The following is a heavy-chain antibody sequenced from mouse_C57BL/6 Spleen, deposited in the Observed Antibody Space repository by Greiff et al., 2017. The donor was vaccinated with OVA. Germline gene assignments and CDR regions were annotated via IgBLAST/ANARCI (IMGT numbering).Heavy chain of an antibody. CDR2: FHPYNDDT. V-gene: IGHV1-47*01. CDR1: GYSFTTYP. J-gene: IGHJ4*01. Sequence: QVQLKQSGAELVKPGASVTMSCTASGYSFTTYPIAWMQQTHGKSLEWIGNFHPYNDDTKYNEQFKGKATLTVEKSSRTVYLQLSRLTSDDSAVYYSAVGGDYAMDYWGQGTSVTVSS. CDR3: AVGGDYAMDY.